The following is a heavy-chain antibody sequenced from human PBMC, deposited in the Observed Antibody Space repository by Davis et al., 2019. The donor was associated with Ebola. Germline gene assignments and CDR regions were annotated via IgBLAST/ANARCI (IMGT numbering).Heavy chain of an antibody. D-gene: IGHD6-6*01. Sequence: GESLKISCAASGFTFSGSAMHWVRQASGKGLEWVGRIRSKANSYATAYAASVKGRFTISSDDSKNTAYLQMNSLKTEDTAVYYCSSSGGNFDYWGQGTLVTVSS. J-gene: IGHJ4*02. CDR3: SSSGGNFDY. V-gene: IGHV3-73*01. CDR1: GFTFSGSA. CDR2: IRSKANSYAT.